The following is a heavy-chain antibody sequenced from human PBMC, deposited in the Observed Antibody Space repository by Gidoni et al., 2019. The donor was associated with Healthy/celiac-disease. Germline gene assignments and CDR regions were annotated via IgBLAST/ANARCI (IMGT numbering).Heavy chain of an antibody. Sequence: QVQLQESGPGLAKPSETLSLTCPVSGGPITSAAYYWSLIRQHPGKGLGWIRYIYYSGGPYYNPSLKSRVTISVDTSKNQFSLQLSSVTAADTAVYYCAREAAGGGNWFDPWGQGTLVTVSS. J-gene: IGHJ5*02. CDR3: AREAAGGGNWFDP. D-gene: IGHD6-13*01. CDR1: GGPITSAAYY. CDR2: IYYSGGP. V-gene: IGHV4-31*03.